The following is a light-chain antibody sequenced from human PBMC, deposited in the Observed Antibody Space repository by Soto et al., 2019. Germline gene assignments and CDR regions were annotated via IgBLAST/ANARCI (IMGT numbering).Light chain of an antibody. J-gene: IGKJ1*01. Sequence: DIPRTQAHSTLSASVGDRVTITCRASQSISTYLAWYQQKPGDAPKLLIYKASTLEGGVPSRFSGSGSGTECTLTISSLQPDDVATYYCQPYNSNSRTFGQGTKVDIK. CDR2: KAS. V-gene: IGKV1-5*03. CDR3: QPYNSNSRT. CDR1: QSISTY.